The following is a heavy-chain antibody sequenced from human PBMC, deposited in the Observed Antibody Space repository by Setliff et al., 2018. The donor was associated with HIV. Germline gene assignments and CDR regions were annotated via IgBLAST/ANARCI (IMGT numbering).Heavy chain of an antibody. Sequence: SVKVSCKVSGNMFSSYVFSWVRQAPGQGLGWVGGIIPYLRSPNYAQKFQGRVTITADESTSTVYMELSGLTSDDTAIYYCARDVSAEMYSTRLDYWGQGTLVTVS. D-gene: IGHD2-21*01. J-gene: IGHJ4*02. CDR3: ARDVSAEMYSTRLDY. CDR2: IIPYLRSP. V-gene: IGHV1-69*13. CDR1: GNMFSSYV.